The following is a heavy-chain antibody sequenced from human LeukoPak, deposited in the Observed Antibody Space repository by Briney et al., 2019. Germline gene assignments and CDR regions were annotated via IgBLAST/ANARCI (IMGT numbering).Heavy chain of an antibody. CDR2: IYYSGGT. CDR3: ARAPWAMIVGNGNAFDI. J-gene: IGHJ3*02. CDR1: GGSFSGNY. Sequence: PSETLSLTCAVDGGSFSGNYWSWIRQPPGRGLEWIGYIYYSGGTNYNPSLKSRVTISVDTSKNQFSLKLSSVTAADTAVYYCARAPWAMIVGNGNAFDIWGQGTMVTVSS. V-gene: IGHV4-59*01. D-gene: IGHD3-22*01.